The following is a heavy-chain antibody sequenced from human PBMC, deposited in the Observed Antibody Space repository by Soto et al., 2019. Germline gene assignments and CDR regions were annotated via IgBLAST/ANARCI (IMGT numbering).Heavy chain of an antibody. D-gene: IGHD3-3*01. CDR2: INPSGGST. CDR1: GYTFTSYY. CDR3: ARQYYDFWSGYYQAPKLIYYYYGMDV. V-gene: IGHV1-46*01. J-gene: IGHJ6*02. Sequence: ASVKVSCKASGYTFTSYYMHWVRQAPGQGLEWMGIINPSGGSTSYAQKFQGRVTMTRDTSTSTVYMELSSLRSEDTAVYYCARQYYDFWSGYYQAPKLIYYYYGMDVWGQGTTVTVSS.